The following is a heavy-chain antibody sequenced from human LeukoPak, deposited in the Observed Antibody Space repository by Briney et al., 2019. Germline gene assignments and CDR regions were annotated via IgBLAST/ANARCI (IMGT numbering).Heavy chain of an antibody. CDR2: IYTSGST. J-gene: IGHJ5*02. CDR3: ARKGGSSWYDSWFDP. D-gene: IGHD6-13*01. Sequence: SETLSLTCTVSGGSISSYYWSWIRQPAGKGLEWIGRIYTSGSTNYNPSLKSRVTISVDTSKNQFSLKLSSVTAADTAVYYCARKGGSSWYDSWFDPWGQGTLVTVSS. CDR1: GGSISSYY. V-gene: IGHV4-4*07.